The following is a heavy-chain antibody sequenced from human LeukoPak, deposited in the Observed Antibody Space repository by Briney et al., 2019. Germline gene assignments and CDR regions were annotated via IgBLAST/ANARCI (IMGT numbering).Heavy chain of an antibody. CDR2: ISSDGGRT. V-gene: IGHV3-64D*06. CDR3: VRGFSDNWPGVNFAY. CDR1: GFTFSNYA. D-gene: IGHD1-1*01. Sequence: HAGGSLRLSCSASGFTFSNYAMHWVRQAPGKGLEYVSAISSDGGRTSYADPVKARFTISRDNSKNTLYLQVSGLRPEDTALYYCVRGFSDNWPGVNFAYWGQGTLVTVSS. J-gene: IGHJ4*02.